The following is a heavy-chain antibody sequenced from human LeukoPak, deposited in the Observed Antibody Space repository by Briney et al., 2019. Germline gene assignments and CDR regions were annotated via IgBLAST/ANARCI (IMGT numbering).Heavy chain of an antibody. J-gene: IGHJ6*02. D-gene: IGHD4-17*01. CDR2: IRYDGSNK. V-gene: IGHV3-30*02. CDR1: GFTFSSYG. Sequence: GGSLRLSCAASGFTFSSYGMHWVRRAPGKGLEWVAFIRYDGSNKYYADSVKGRFTISRDNSKNTLYLQMNSLRAEDTAVYYCALDYGDNPYYGMDVWGQGITVTVSS. CDR3: ALDYGDNPYYGMDV.